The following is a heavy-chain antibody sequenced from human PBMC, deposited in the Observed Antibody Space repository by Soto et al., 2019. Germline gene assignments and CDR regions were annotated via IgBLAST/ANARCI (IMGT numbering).Heavy chain of an antibody. Sequence: PSQTLTLTCTFSGFSLSTSGMCVSWIRQPPGKALEWLALIDWDDDKYYSTSLKTRLTISKDTSKNQVVLTMTNMDPVDTATYYCARATYDFWSGYPPRYYYYGMDVWGQGTTVTVSS. CDR1: GFSLSTSGMC. D-gene: IGHD3-3*01. V-gene: IGHV2-70*01. J-gene: IGHJ6*02. CDR2: IDWDDDK. CDR3: ARATYDFWSGYPPRYYYYGMDV.